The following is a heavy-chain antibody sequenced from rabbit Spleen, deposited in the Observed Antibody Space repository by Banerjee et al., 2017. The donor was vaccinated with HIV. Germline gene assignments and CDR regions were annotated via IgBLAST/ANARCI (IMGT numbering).Heavy chain of an antibody. CDR2: IYGGSSGST. Sequence: QEQLEESGGDLVKPEGSLTLTCTASGFSFSSSYWICWVRQAPGKGLEWIGCIYGGSSGSTYYASWAKGRFAISKTSSTTVTLQMTSLTGADTATYFCVRNLETNALWGPGTLVTVS. D-gene: IGHD3-3*01. CDR1: GFSFSSSYW. CDR3: VRNLETNAL. J-gene: IGHJ6*01. V-gene: IGHV1S45*01.